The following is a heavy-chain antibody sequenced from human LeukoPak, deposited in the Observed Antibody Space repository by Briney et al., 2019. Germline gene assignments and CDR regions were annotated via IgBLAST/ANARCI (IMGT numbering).Heavy chain of an antibody. CDR1: GFNFSSYS. V-gene: IGHV3-48*02. CDR3: AREFPPHCSSTSCYPDH. J-gene: IGHJ5*02. Sequence: GGSLRLSCAASGFNFSSYSLNWVRQAPGKGPEWVSYISSSTRRIYYADSVKGRFTISRDSAKNSPYLQMDSLRDEDTAMYYCAREFPPHCSSTSCYPDHWGQGTLVTVAS. CDR2: ISSSTRRI. D-gene: IGHD2-2*01.